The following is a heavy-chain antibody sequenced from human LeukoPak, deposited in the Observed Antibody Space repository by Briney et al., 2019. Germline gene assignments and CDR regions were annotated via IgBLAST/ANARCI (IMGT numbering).Heavy chain of an antibody. J-gene: IGHJ4*02. Sequence: GGSLRLSCAASGFTFSSYEMNWVRQAPGKGLEWVSYISSSGTTIYHADSVKGRSTISRDNAKNSLYLQMNSLRAEDAGLYYCVGGPTTGNLDYWRQDSLVPVSS. V-gene: IGHV3-48*03. CDR3: VGGPTTGNLDY. D-gene: IGHD1-1*01. CDR2: ISSSGTTI. CDR1: GFTFSSYE.